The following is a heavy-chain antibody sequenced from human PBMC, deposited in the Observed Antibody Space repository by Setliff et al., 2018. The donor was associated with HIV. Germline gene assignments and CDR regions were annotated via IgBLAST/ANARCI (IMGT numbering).Heavy chain of an antibody. D-gene: IGHD3-10*01. CDR2: IIPLFGTT. Sequence: SVKVSCKASGYTFTSYGISWVRQAPGQGLEWVGGIIPLFGTTNYAQKFQGRVTITADESTNTAHMELNSLRSIDTAMYYCATVFYYNSESYSLDYWGQGMLVTVSS. V-gene: IGHV1-69*13. CDR1: GYTFTSYG. CDR3: ATVFYYNSESYSLDY. J-gene: IGHJ4*02.